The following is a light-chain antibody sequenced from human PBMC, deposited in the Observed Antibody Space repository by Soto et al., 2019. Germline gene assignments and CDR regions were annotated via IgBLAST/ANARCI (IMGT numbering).Light chain of an antibody. CDR2: GAS. CDR3: QQYYSSPPT. V-gene: IGKV3-20*01. J-gene: IGKJ1*01. CDR1: QSIATSQ. Sequence: EIVLTQSPGTLSLSPGERATLFCRASQSIATSQLAWYQQKPGQAPRLLIGASTRATGIPDRFSDSGSGTDFTLTISRLEPEDFAVYYCQQYYSSPPTFGQGTKVEIK.